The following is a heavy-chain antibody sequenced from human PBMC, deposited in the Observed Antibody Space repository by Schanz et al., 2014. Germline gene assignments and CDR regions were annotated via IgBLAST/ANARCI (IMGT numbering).Heavy chain of an antibody. CDR3: VSSGSYSSYAF. J-gene: IGHJ4*02. Sequence: EVQLAESGGGLVQPGGSLRLSCAASTFTFSSDWMSWVRQAPGKGLEWVANIKEDGSVKDYVDSVKGRFTISRDNAKNSLYLQMNSLRAEDTAVYHCVSSGSYSSYAFWGQGTLXTVSS. D-gene: IGHD3-10*01. CDR1: TFTFSSDW. V-gene: IGHV3-7*02. CDR2: IKEDGSVK.